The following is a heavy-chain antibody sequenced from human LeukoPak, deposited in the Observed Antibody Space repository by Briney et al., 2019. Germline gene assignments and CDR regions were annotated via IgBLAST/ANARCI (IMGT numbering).Heavy chain of an antibody. V-gene: IGHV4-38-2*02. CDR3: ARHGRPSSRSGWYGWDKYYFDY. CDR2: IYHSGST. Sequence: SETLSLTCTVSGYSISSGYYWGWIRQPPGKGLEWIGSIYHSGSTYYNPSLKSRVTISVDTSKNQFSLKLSSVTAADTAVYYCARHGRPSSRSGWYGWDKYYFDYWGQGTLVTVSS. CDR1: GYSISSGYY. J-gene: IGHJ4*02. D-gene: IGHD6-19*01.